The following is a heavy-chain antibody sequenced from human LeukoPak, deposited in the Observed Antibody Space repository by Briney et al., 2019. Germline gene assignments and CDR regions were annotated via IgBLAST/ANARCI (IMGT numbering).Heavy chain of an antibody. CDR1: GGSFSGYY. D-gene: IGHD3-10*01. J-gene: IGHJ4*02. CDR3: ARGGHSKILGITMVRGVIRYFDY. Sequence: SETLSLTCAVYGGSFSGYYWSWIRQPPGKGLEWIGEINHSGSTNYNPSLKSRVTISVDTSKNQFSLRLSSVTAADTAVYYCARGGHSKILGITMVRGVIRYFDYWGQGTLVTVSS. V-gene: IGHV4-34*01. CDR2: INHSGST.